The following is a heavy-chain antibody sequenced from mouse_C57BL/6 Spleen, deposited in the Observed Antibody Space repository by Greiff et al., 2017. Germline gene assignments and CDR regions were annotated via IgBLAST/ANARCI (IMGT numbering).Heavy chain of an antibody. CDR2: ISDGGSYT. V-gene: IGHV5-4*01. CDR3: AKEALYSVHAMDY. J-gene: IGHJ4*01. CDR1: GFTFSSYA. D-gene: IGHD2-12*01. Sequence: EVQVVESGGGLVKPGGSLKLSCAASGFTFSSYAMSWVRQTPEKRLEWVATISDGGSYTYYPDNVKGRFTISRDNAKNNLYLQMSHLRSEDTAMYYGAKEALYSVHAMDYWGQGTSLTVSS.